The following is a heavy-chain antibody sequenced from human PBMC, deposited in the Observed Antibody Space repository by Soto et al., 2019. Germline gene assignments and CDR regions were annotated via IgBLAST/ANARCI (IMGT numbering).Heavy chain of an antibody. J-gene: IGHJ4*02. Sequence: HPGGSLRLSCAASGLTFSSYEMNWVRQAPGKGVEWVSYISGSGNAMFYADSVKGRFTISRGNAKNSESLQMNSLRDEETAVYYCARGLFGELSPGGIDYFDYWGQGTLFTVSS. V-gene: IGHV3-48*03. D-gene: IGHD3-10*01. CDR1: GLTFSSYE. CDR3: ARGLFGELSPGGIDYFDY. CDR2: ISGSGNAM.